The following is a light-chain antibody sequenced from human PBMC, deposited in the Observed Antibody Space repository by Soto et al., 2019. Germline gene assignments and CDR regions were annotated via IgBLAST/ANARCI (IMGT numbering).Light chain of an antibody. J-gene: IGKJ1*01. CDR1: QSVRNRF. V-gene: IGKV3-20*01. Sequence: EIGLTQSPGTLSLSPGERATLSCRASQSVRNRFLAWYQQRPGQAPRLLIYDASSRATGIPDRFSGSGSGTDFTLTITRLEPEDSAVYYCQHYANLPRTFGQGTKVDNK. CDR2: DAS. CDR3: QHYANLPRT.